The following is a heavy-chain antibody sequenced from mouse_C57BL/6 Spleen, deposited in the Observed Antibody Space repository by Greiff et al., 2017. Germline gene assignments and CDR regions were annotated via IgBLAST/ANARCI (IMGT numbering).Heavy chain of an antibody. CDR3: ARERDYYYAMDY. CDR2: INPSNGGT. CDR1: GYTFTSYW. Sequence: QVQLKQPGTELVKPGASVKLSCKASGYTFTSYWMHWVKQRPGQGLEWIGNINPSNGGTNYNEKFKSKATLTVDKSSSTAYMQLSSLTSEDSAVYYYARERDYYYAMDYWGQGTSVTVSS. J-gene: IGHJ4*01. V-gene: IGHV1-53*01.